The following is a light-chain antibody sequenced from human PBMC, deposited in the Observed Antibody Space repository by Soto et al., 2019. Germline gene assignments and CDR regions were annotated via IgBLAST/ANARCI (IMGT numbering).Light chain of an antibody. J-gene: IGKJ1*01. V-gene: IGKV1-17*01. Sequence: DIQMTQSPSSLSASVGDRVTITCRASQGVGADLGWYQQKPGKAPKRLIYAASTLRSGVPSRFSGSGSGAEFTLTISSLQPDDFATYYCRQYNSYPWTFGQGTKVEIK. CDR2: AAS. CDR1: QGVGAD. CDR3: RQYNSYPWT.